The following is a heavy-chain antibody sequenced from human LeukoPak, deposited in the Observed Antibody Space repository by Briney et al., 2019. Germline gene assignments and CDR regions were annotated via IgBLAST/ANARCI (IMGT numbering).Heavy chain of an antibody. Sequence: GGSLRLSCVGSGFTFRSHAMSWVRQAPEKGLEFVSGIYENGGTTYYADSVKGRFSISRDNSRNTLYLQMDSLRGEDTAVYYCAKDFRIGYSAHFDYWGQGALVTVSS. CDR3: AKDFRIGYSAHFDY. V-gene: IGHV3-23*01. J-gene: IGHJ4*02. CDR1: GFTFRSHA. CDR2: IYENGGTT. D-gene: IGHD2-21*01.